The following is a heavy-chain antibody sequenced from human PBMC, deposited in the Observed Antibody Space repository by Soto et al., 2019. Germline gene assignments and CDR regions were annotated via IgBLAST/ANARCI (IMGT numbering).Heavy chain of an antibody. J-gene: IGHJ6*02. V-gene: IGHV4-31*03. CDR2: IYYSGST. D-gene: IGHD3-3*01. CDR3: ARDSHSPDGDFWSGYVYYYYGMDV. Sequence: SETLSLTCTVSGGSISSGGYYWSWIRQHPGKGLEWIGYIYYSGSTYYNPSLKSRVTISVDTSKNQFSLKLSSVTAADTAVYYCARDSHSPDGDFWSGYVYYYYGMDVWGQGTTVTVSS. CDR1: GGSISSGGYY.